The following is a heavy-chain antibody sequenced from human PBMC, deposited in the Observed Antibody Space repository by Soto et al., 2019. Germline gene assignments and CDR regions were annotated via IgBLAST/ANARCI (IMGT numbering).Heavy chain of an antibody. CDR2: SNYGGPT. CDR1: GGAINSTVYY. J-gene: IGHJ6*02. CDR3: ARHGAYSTSVYYYYGMDV. D-gene: IGHD6-13*01. V-gene: IGHV4-39*01. Sequence: ASETLSLTCTVSGGAINSTVYYWGWIRRPPGKGLEWIGSSNYGGPTYYSPSLQSRVTISLDTAKNHFSLNLRSVTAADTAVYYCARHGAYSTSVYYYYGMDVWGQGTTVTVSS.